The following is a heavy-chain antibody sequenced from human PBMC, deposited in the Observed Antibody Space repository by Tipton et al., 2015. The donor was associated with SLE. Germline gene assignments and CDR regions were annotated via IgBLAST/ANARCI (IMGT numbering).Heavy chain of an antibody. CDR1: GGSISSYH. CDR2: IYYSGST. V-gene: IGHV4-59*08. CDR3: ARRMVFGGDYFDY. Sequence: TLSLTCTVSGGSISSYHWSWIRQPPGKGLEWIGYIYYSGSTNYNPPLKSRVTISVDTSKNQFSLKLSPVTAADTAVYYCARRMVFGGDYFDYWGQGTLVTVSS. D-gene: IGHD3-10*02. J-gene: IGHJ4*02.